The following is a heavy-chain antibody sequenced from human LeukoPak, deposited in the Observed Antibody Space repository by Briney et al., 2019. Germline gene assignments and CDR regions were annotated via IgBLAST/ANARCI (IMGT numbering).Heavy chain of an antibody. CDR2: ISSSGGNT. CDR3: ARGATTTRFGRFDP. J-gene: IGHJ5*02. V-gene: IGHV3-23*01. CDR1: GFTFSSHG. D-gene: IGHD4-17*01. Sequence: GGTLRLSCAASGFTFSSHGMSWVRQTPGKGLEWVSTISSSGGNTYYADSVKGRFTISRDNPKKSLYLQMNSLRAEDTAVYYCARGATTTRFGRFDPWGQGTLVIVSS.